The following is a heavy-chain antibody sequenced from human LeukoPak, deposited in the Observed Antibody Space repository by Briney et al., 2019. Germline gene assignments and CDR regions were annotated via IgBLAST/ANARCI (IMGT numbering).Heavy chain of an antibody. J-gene: IGHJ6*02. D-gene: IGHD3-10*01. CDR2: INHSGST. CDR1: GGSFSGYY. Sequence: SETLSLTCAVYGGSFSGYYWSWIRQPPGKGLEWIGEINHSGSTNYNPSLKSRVTISVDTSKNQFSLKLSSVTAADTAVYYCAYFGLEVGMDVWGQGTTVTVSS. CDR3: AYFGLEVGMDV. V-gene: IGHV4-34*01.